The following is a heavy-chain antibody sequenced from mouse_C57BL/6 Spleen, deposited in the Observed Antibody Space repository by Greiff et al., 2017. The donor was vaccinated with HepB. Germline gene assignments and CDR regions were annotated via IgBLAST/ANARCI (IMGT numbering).Heavy chain of an antibody. J-gene: IGHJ2*01. CDR2: ISYDGSN. CDR1: GYSITSGYY. V-gene: IGHV3-6*01. Sequence: EVQLQESGPGLVKPSQSLSLTCSVTGYSITSGYYWNWIRQFPGNKLEWMGYISYDGSNNYNPSLKNRISITRDTSKNQFFLKLNSVTTEDTATYYCAREGYYGSASDYWGQGTTLTVSS. D-gene: IGHD1-1*01. CDR3: AREGYYGSASDY.